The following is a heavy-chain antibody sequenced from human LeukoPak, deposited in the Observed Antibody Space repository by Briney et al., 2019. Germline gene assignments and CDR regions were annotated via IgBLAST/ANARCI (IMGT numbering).Heavy chain of an antibody. V-gene: IGHV4-59*01. CDR3: AGGNFYDSSGHPYHFHY. D-gene: IGHD3-22*01. CDR1: GVSISSYY. Sequence: SETLSLTCTVSGVSISSYYWSWIRQPPGKGLEWIGYIYYSENTNYNSSLKSRVTISEDTSKNQFSLNLTSVTAADTAAYYCAGGNFYDSSGHPYHFHYWGQGTLVTVPS. J-gene: IGHJ4*02. CDR2: IYYSENT.